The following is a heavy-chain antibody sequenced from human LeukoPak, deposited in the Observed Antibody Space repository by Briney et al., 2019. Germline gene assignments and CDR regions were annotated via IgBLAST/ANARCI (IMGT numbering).Heavy chain of an antibody. CDR3: KKTTAYEILTGSEPGGGMDV. CDR2: IYSGGST. Sequence: GGSLSVSCAASGFTVRRNHMSWVRQAPWKRLEWVSGIYSGGSTYHAESVKGRFTISRDNSKNTLYLQMNSLRAEDTAVFFFKKTTAYEILTGSEPGGGMDVWGQGTTVTVSS. J-gene: IGHJ6*02. V-gene: IGHV3-66*01. D-gene: IGHD3-9*01. CDR1: GFTVRRNH.